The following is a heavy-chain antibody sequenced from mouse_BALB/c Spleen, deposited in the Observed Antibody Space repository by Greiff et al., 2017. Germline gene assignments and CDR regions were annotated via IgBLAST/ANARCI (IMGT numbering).Heavy chain of an antibody. CDR1: GFTFTDYY. D-gene: IGHD2-1*01. V-gene: IGHV7-3*02. Sequence: EVKLVESGGGLVQPGGSLRLSCATSGFTFTDYYMSWVRQPPGKALEWLGFLRNKANGYTTEYSASVKGRFTISRDNSQSILYLQMNTLRAEDSATYYCAREGPYGNFAYWGQGTLVTVSA. J-gene: IGHJ3*01. CDR2: LRNKANGYTT. CDR3: AREGPYGNFAY.